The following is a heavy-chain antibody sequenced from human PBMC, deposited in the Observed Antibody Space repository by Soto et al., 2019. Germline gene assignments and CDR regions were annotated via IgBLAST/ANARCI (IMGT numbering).Heavy chain of an antibody. V-gene: IGHV4-31*03. CDR1: GGSISSGGYY. CDR3: ARVLWFGELYYYYGMDV. D-gene: IGHD3-10*01. Sequence: QVQLQESGPGLVKPSQTLSLTCTVSGGSISSGGYYWSWIRQHPGKGLEWIGYIYYSGSTYYNPSLKSRVTISVDTSKNQFSLKLSSVTAADTAVYYCARVLWFGELYYYYGMDVWGQGTTVTVSS. CDR2: IYYSGST. J-gene: IGHJ6*02.